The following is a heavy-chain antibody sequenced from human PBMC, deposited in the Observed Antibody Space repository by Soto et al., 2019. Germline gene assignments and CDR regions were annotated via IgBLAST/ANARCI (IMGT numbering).Heavy chain of an antibody. J-gene: IGHJ6*02. CDR2: IYYSGST. Sequence: PSETLSLTCTVSGGSISSGGYYWSWIRQYPGKGLEWIGYIYYSGSTYYNPSLKSRVTISVDTSKNQFSLKLSSVSAADTAVYYCARDTMGGGGTSLEIYGMDVRGQGTTVTVSS. CDR1: GGSISSGGYY. CDR3: ARDTMGGGGTSLEIYGMDV. V-gene: IGHV4-31*03. D-gene: IGHD1-26*01.